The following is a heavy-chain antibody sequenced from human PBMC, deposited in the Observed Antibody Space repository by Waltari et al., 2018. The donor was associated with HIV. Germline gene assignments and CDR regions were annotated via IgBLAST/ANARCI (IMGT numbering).Heavy chain of an antibody. CDR2: INHSGTT. CDR3: AYSYLTGSTLHPF. V-gene: IGHV4-34*01. D-gene: IGHD3-9*01. CDR1: GGSFSVYY. J-gene: IGHJ4*01. Sequence: QEQLQQWGAGLLKPSETLSLTCAVYGGSFSVYYLNWVRQPPGKGLEWIGEINHSGTTNYNPSLKSRVTMSVDTSKRQFSLKLNSVTAADTAVYFCAYSYLTGSTLHPFWGQGTLVTVSS.